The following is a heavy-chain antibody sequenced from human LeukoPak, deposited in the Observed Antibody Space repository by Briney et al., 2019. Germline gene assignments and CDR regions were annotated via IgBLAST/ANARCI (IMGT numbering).Heavy chain of an antibody. CDR1: GFTFSSYA. J-gene: IGHJ3*02. D-gene: IGHD3-16*02. CDR3: ARGLGITFGGVIARRDAFDI. V-gene: IGHV4-34*01. CDR2: INHSGNT. Sequence: PGGSLRLSCAASGFTFSSYAMSWIRQPPGKGLEWIGEINHSGNTNYNPSLKSRVSISVDTSKNQFSLKLSSVTAADTAMHYCARGLGITFGGVIARRDAFDIWGQGTMVTVSS.